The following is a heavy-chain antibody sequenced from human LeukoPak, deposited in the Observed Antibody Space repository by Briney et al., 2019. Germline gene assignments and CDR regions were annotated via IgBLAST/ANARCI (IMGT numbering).Heavy chain of an antibody. V-gene: IGHV4-34*01. D-gene: IGHD1-1*01. CDR2: INHSGST. CDR3: ARGPRQRNERDFDY. Sequence: PSETLSLTCTVSGGSISPYYWSWIRQPPGKGLEWIGEINHSGSTNYNPSLKSRVTISVDTSKNQFSLKLSSVTAADTAVYYCARGPRQRNERDFDYWGREPWSPSPQ. CDR1: GGSISPYY. J-gene: IGHJ4*02.